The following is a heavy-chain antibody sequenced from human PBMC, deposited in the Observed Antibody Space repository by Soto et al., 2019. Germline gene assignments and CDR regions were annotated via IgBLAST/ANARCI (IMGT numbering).Heavy chain of an antibody. Sequence: EVQLLESGGGLVQPGGSLRLSCAASGFTFSTYAMSWVRQAAGKGLEWVSGISGSDGSTYYADSVQGRFTISSDNSQNTLYLQLNSLSAEDTAVYYCAKHLHYFDYWGQGTLVTVSS. CDR2: ISGSDGST. CDR1: GFTFSTYA. V-gene: IGHV3-23*01. J-gene: IGHJ4*02. CDR3: AKHLHYFDY.